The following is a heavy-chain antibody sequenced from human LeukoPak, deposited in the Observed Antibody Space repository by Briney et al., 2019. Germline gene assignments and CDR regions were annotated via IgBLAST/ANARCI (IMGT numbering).Heavy chain of an antibody. CDR1: GFNFSRYS. CDR3: ARDLLITMIVTMDV. D-gene: IGHD3-22*01. J-gene: IGHJ6*04. CDR2: ISGSGSAM. Sequence: GGSLRLSCVASGFNFSRYSMNWVRQAPGKGLEWISYISGSGSAMYYADSVKGRFTISRDNAKNSLYLQMNSLRAEDTAVYYCARDLLITMIVTMDVWGKGTTVTVSS. V-gene: IGHV3-48*01.